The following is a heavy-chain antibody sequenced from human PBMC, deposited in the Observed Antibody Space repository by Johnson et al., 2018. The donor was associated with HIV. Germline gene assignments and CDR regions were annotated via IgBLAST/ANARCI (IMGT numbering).Heavy chain of an antibody. CDR1: GFTFSNYA. J-gene: IGHJ3*02. Sequence: QVQLVESGGGVVQPGRSLRLSCAASGFTFSNYAMHWVRQAPGKGLEWMAIISYDGSNEYYADSVKGRFTISRDNSKNTLYLQMNSLRVEDTAVYYCARDAAKLEEDDAFDIWGQGTMVTVSS. V-gene: IGHV3-30-3*01. CDR3: ARDAAKLEEDDAFDI. D-gene: IGHD1-1*01. CDR2: ISYDGSNE.